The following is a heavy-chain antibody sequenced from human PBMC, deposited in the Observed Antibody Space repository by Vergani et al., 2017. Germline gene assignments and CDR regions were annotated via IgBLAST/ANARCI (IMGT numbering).Heavy chain of an antibody. CDR2: IWYDGSNN. V-gene: IGHV3-33*08. CDR3: ARDLPDCSSTSCYPSLDY. J-gene: IGHJ4*02. Sequence: QVQLVESGGGVVQPGRSLRLSCAASGFTFSSYGMHWVRQAPGKGLEWVAVIWYDGSNNYYADSVKGRFTISRDNSKNTLYLQMNSLRAEDTAVYYCARDLPDCSSTSCYPSLDYWGQGTLVTVSS. D-gene: IGHD2-2*01. CDR1: GFTFSSYG.